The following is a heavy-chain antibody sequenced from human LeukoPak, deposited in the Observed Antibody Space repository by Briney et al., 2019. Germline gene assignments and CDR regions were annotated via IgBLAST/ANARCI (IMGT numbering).Heavy chain of an antibody. CDR1: RGSISNYY. V-gene: IGHV4-59*01. Sequence: PSETLSLTCTVSRGSISNYYWSWIRQPPGKGLEWIGYTYYSGNTNYTPSPRGRVTISLDTSKSQFSLNLSSVTAADTAVYYCVRAPGSTYSSYYFDYWGQGTLVTAAS. D-gene: IGHD2-2*01. CDR3: VRAPGSTYSSYYFDY. CDR2: TYYSGNT. J-gene: IGHJ4*02.